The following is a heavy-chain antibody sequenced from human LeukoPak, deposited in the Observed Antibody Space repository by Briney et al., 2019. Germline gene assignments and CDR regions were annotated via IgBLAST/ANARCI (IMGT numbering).Heavy chain of an antibody. CDR3: AKDSGTLHGGPDF. Sequence: GGCLRLSCGASGFIFSHYSMHWVRLAPGKGLEWVAYLEKDGDDIMYGDSVKGRFTISRDNSKNKVYLQMNSLRSEDTAVYYCAKDSGTLHGGPDFWGQGTLVSVSS. D-gene: IGHD3-10*01. V-gene: IGHV3-30*02. CDR1: GFIFSHYS. CDR2: LEKDGDDI. J-gene: IGHJ4*02.